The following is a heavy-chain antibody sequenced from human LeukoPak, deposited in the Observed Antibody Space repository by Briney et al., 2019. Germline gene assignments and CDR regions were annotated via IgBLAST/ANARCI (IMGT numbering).Heavy chain of an antibody. V-gene: IGHV1-18*01. D-gene: IGHD3-16*02. CDR1: GGTLSSDI. J-gene: IGHJ4*02. CDR3: ALSLGELSPNFDY. CDR2: ICAYNGNT. Sequence: ASVNVSCKTSGGTLSSDIMSWVGQAPGQGLEWMGWICAYNGNTNYAQKLQGRVTMTTDTSTSTAYMELRSLRSDDTAVYYCALSLGELSPNFDYWGQGTLVTVSS.